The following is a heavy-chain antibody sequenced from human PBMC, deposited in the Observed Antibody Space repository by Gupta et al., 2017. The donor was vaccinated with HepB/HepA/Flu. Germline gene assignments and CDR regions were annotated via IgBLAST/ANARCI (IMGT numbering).Heavy chain of an antibody. D-gene: IGHD3-22*01. CDR3: AKDTGYYYDSSGYPGSYFDY. V-gene: IGHV3-43*02. CDR2: ISGDGGST. Sequence: EVQLVESGGGVVQPGGSLRLSCAASGFTFDDYAMHWVRQAPGKGLEWVSLISGDGGSTYYADSVKGRFTISRDNSKNSLYLQMNSLRTEDTALYYCAKDTGYYYDSSGYPGSYFDYWGQGTLVTVSS. CDR1: GFTFDDYA. J-gene: IGHJ4*02.